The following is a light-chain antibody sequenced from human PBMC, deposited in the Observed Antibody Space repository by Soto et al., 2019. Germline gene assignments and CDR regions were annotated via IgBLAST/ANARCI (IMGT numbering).Light chain of an antibody. CDR2: DAS. J-gene: IGKJ1*01. CDR1: QSISSR. CDR3: QQYNSYWT. V-gene: IGKV1-5*01. Sequence: DIQMTHSPSTLSASVGDRVTITCRASQSISSRLAWYQHKPGKAPKLLIYDASSLESGVPSRFRGSGSGTEFTLTISSLQPDDFATYYCQQYNSYWTFGQGTKVEIK.